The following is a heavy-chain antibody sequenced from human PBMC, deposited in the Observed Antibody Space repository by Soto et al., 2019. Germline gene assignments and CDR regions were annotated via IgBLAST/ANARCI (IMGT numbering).Heavy chain of an antibody. CDR1: GGSISSYY. CDR3: ARDPDTPYGMDV. J-gene: IGHJ6*02. CDR2: IYYSGST. V-gene: IGHV4-59*01. Sequence: QVQLQESGPGLVKPSETLSLTCTVSGGSISSYYWSWIRQPPGKGLEWIGYIYYSGSTNYNPSLKGRVTISVDTSKSQFSLKLSSVTAADTAVYYCARDPDTPYGMDVWGQGTTVTVSS.